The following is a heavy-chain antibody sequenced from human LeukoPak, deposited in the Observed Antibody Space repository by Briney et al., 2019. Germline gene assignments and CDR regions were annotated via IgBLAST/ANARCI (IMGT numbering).Heavy chain of an antibody. CDR2: ISSSGTI. CDR3: ARDFRFLEDY. D-gene: IGHD3-3*01. J-gene: IGHJ4*02. CDR1: GFTFSDYF. V-gene: IGHV3-11*04. Sequence: GGSLRLSCAASGFTFSDYFMSWIRQAPGKGLEWVSHISSSGTIYYADSVKGRATISRDNAKNSLYLQMNSLRAEDTAVYYCARDFRFLEDYWGQGTLVTVSS.